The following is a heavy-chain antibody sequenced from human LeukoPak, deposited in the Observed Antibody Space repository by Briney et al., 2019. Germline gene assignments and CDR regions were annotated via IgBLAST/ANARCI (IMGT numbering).Heavy chain of an antibody. CDR1: GGTFSSYA. Sequence: ASVKVSCKASGGTFSSYAISWVRQAPRQGLEWMGWISAYNGNTNYAQKLQGRVTMTTDTSTSTAYMELRSLRSDDTAVYYCARAYDSSGYHYYWGQGTLVTVSS. J-gene: IGHJ4*02. CDR2: ISAYNGNT. D-gene: IGHD3-22*01. V-gene: IGHV1-18*01. CDR3: ARAYDSSGYHYY.